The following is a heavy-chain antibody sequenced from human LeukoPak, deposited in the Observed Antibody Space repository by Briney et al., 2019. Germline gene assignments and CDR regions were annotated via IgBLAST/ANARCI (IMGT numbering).Heavy chain of an antibody. V-gene: IGHV3-74*01. CDR3: VRAGPIST. D-gene: IGHD3-3*02. Sequence: GGSLRLSCVASGFSFSTSWMHWVRQGPRKGLVWVADISNDGRITRYADSVKGRFIISRDNAKNTLYLQMSGLRAEDTSLYHCVRAGPISTWGQGTLVTVSS. J-gene: IGHJ5*02. CDR1: GFSFSTSW. CDR2: ISNDGRIT.